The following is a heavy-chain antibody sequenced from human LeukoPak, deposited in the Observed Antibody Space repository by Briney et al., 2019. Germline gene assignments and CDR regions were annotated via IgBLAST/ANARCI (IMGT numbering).Heavy chain of an antibody. CDR3: ARVYYGSGSLLSYFDY. J-gene: IGHJ4*02. CDR1: GGSISSGSYY. CDR2: IYTSGST. V-gene: IGHV4-61*02. D-gene: IGHD3-10*01. Sequence: PSETLSLTCTVSGGSISSGSYYWSWLRQPAGKGLEWLGRIYTSGSTNYNPSLKSRVTISVDTSKNQFSLKLSSVTAADTAVYYCARVYYGSGSLLSYFDYWGQGTLVTVSS.